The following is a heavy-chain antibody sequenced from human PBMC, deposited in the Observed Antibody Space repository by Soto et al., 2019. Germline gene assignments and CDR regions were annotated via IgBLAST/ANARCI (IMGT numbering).Heavy chain of an antibody. CDR1: GYTFTNFG. Sequence: QVHLVQSGAEVKKPGASVNVSCKASGYTFTNFGLNWVRQAPGQGLEGMAWISPYNGKTDYAQKVQGRVTVTTDTSTATAYMEMSSLTSDDTAVYYCARQPGVVGTADLYGMDVWGQGTTVTVSS. CDR2: ISPYNGKT. D-gene: IGHD2-21*02. V-gene: IGHV1-18*01. CDR3: ARQPGVVGTADLYGMDV. J-gene: IGHJ6*02.